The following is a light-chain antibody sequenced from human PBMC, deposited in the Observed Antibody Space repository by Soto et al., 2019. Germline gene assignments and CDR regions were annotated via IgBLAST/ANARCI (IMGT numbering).Light chain of an antibody. Sequence: QSVLTEPPSASGTPGQRVIISCSGSSSNIGSNTVNWYQQIPGTAPKLLIYSYNQRPSGVPDRCSGSKSDTSASLAISGLQSEDEAEYYCAAWDDILNGVLFGGGTKLTVL. V-gene: IGLV1-44*01. CDR3: AAWDDILNGVL. CDR2: SYN. CDR1: SSNIGSNT. J-gene: IGLJ2*01.